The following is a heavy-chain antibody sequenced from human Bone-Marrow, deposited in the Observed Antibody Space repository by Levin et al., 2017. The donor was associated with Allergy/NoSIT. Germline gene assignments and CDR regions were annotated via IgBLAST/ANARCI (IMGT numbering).Heavy chain of an antibody. J-gene: IGHJ4*02. CDR2: IRDSGTT. V-gene: IGHV4-59*01. CDR3: ARVVRQGGAVPAAY. CDR1: GDSIKSYY. D-gene: IGHD2-21*01. Sequence: PSETLSLTCTVSGDSIKSYYWYWSWIRQPPGKGLEWIGYIRDSGTTRYSPSLKSRVTISMDKSKNQVSLKMSAVTAADTAVYYCARVVRQGGAVPAAYWGQGTLVTVSS.